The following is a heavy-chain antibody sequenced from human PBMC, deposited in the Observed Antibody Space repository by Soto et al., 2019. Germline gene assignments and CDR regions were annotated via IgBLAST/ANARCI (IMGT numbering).Heavy chain of an antibody. CDR3: ARDHPATALY. Sequence: EVQLVESGGGLVKPGGSLRLSCAASGFTFSSYSMNWVRQAPGKGLEWVSSISSSSSYIYYADSVKGRFTISRDNAMNSLYLQMNSLRVEDTAVYYCARDHPATALYWGQGTLVTFSS. CDR1: GFTFSSYS. D-gene: IGHD2-2*01. CDR2: ISSSSSYI. J-gene: IGHJ4*02. V-gene: IGHV3-21*01.